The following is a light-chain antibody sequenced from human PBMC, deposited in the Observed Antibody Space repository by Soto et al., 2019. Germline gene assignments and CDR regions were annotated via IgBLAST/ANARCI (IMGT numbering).Light chain of an antibody. CDR1: QSVSSNY. J-gene: IGKJ4*01. V-gene: IGKV3-20*01. CDR3: HQYGSSPFT. Sequence: EIELTQSPGSLSLSPGQRGTLSCRASQSVSSNYLAWYQQKPDQVHRLLIYGASSRATGTPERFSGSGSATDFPLTISRLAPEDSAVYYCHQYGSSPFTFGGGTKVEIK. CDR2: GAS.